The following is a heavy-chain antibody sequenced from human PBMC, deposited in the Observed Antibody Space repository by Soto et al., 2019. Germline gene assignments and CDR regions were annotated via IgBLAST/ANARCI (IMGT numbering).Heavy chain of an antibody. CDR3: GTSAYCISGSCSQGWIDP. CDR1: GGTFSSYA. J-gene: IGHJ5*02. CDR2: IIPFLGTA. V-gene: IGHV1-69*13. D-gene: IGHD2-15*01. Sequence: EASVKVSCKASGGTFSSYAISWVRQAPGQGLEWMGEIIPFLGTAKYAQKLQGRVTITADESTSTAYMELSSLRSDDTALYYCGTSAYCISGSCSQGWIDPWGQGTLVTVSS.